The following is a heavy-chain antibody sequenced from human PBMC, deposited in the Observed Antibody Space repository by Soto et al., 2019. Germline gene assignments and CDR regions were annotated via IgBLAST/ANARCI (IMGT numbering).Heavy chain of an antibody. D-gene: IGHD3-10*01. J-gene: IGHJ5*02. Sequence: ASVKVSCKASGYTFTSYGISWVRQAPGQGLEWMGWISAYNGNTNYAQKLQGRVTMTTDTSTSTAYMELSSLRSEDTAVYYCARRMTLSPDVGSRWFEPWGQGTLVTVSS. CDR2: ISAYNGNT. CDR3: ARRMTLSPDVGSRWFEP. CDR1: GYTFTSYG. V-gene: IGHV1-18*01.